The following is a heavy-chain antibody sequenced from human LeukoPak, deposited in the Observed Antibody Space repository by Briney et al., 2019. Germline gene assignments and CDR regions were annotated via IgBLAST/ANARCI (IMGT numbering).Heavy chain of an antibody. Sequence: GESLKISCQGPGYSFTRYWIGWVRQVPGKGLEWMGIMYPGDSDTRYSPAFQGQVTISADKSISTAYLQWSSLKASDTAMYYCASGSGSGSYYSEDDYWGQGTLVTVSS. CDR1: GYSFTRYW. CDR2: MYPGDSDT. J-gene: IGHJ4*02. V-gene: IGHV5-51*01. CDR3: ASGSGSGSYYSEDDY. D-gene: IGHD3-10*01.